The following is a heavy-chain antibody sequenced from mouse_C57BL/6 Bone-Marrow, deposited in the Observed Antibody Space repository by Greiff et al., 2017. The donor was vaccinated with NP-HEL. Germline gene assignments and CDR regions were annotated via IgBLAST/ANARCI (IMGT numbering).Heavy chain of an antibody. V-gene: IGHV5-6*01. Sequence: EVQLVESGGDLVKPGGSLKLSCAASGFTFSSYGMSWVRQTPDKRLEWVATISSGGSYTYYPDSVKGRFTISRDNAKNTLYLQMSSLKSEDTAMYYCARWLLRDYFDYWGQGTTLTVSS. J-gene: IGHJ2*01. CDR3: ARWLLRDYFDY. CDR1: GFTFSSYG. D-gene: IGHD2-3*01. CDR2: ISSGGSYT.